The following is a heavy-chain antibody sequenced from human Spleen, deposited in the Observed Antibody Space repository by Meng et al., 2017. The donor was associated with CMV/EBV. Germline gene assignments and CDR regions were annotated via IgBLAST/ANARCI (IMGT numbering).Heavy chain of an antibody. CDR2: IRYDGSNQ. D-gene: IGHD2-2*01. CDR1: GFTFSRAG. Sequence: GGSLRLSCAASGFTFSRAGMHWVRQAPGKGLEWVSFIRYDGSNQYYADSVKGRFTISRDNSKNTVFLQMNGLRAEDTAVYYCARDKVVPAASYFDYWGQGTLVTVSS. V-gene: IGHV3-30*02. CDR3: ARDKVVPAASYFDY. J-gene: IGHJ4*02.